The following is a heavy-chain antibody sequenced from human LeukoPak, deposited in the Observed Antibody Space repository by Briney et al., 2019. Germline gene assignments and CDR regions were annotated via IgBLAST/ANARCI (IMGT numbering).Heavy chain of an antibody. CDR2: INHSGST. CDR1: GGSFSGYY. J-gene: IGHJ4*02. D-gene: IGHD3-22*01. V-gene: IGHV4-34*01. CDR3: ASGYPHPTFTYYYDSSGYSDY. Sequence: SETLSLTCAVYGGSFSGYYWSWIRQPPGKGLGWIGEINHSGSTNYNPSLKSRVTISVDTSKNQFSLKLSSVTAADTAVYYCASGYPHPTFTYYYDSSGYSDYWGQGTLVTVSS.